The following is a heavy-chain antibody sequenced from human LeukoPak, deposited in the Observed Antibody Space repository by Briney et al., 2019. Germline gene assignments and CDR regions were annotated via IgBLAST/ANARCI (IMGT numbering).Heavy chain of an antibody. J-gene: IGHJ3*02. V-gene: IGHV4-39*01. D-gene: IGHD5-18*01. CDR1: GGSISSSSYY. CDR3: ARGSTAMRAFDI. Sequence: PSETLSLTCTVSGGSISSSSYYWGWIRQPPGKGLEWIGSIYYSGSTYYNPSLKSRVTISVDTSKNQFSLKLSSVTAADTAVYYCARGSTAMRAFDIWGQGTMVTVSS. CDR2: IYYSGST.